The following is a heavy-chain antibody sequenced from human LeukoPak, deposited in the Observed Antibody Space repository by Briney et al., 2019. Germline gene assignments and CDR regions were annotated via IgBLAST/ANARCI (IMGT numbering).Heavy chain of an antibody. CDR3: ARGWNSMIVVN. CDR1: GFTFRSYA. CDR2: ISYDGNNK. J-gene: IGHJ4*02. Sequence: GRFLRLSCIASGFTFRSYAMHWVRQAPGKGLEWVAVISYDGNNKYYADSVKGRFTISRDNSKNTLYLQMNSLRAEDTAMYYCARGWNSMIVVNWGQGTLVTVSS. V-gene: IGHV3-30-3*01. D-gene: IGHD3-22*01.